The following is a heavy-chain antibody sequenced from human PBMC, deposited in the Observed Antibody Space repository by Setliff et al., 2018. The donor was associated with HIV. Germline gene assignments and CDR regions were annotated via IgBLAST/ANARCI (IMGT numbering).Heavy chain of an antibody. Sequence: SETLSLTCAVCGGSFSGYCWGWIRQPPGKGLEWSGEINHTGSTNYNPSLKSRVTISVDTSKNQFSLKLNSVTAADTAVYYCARGRLAAAASRRQFDYCYMDVWTKGATVTVS. V-gene: IGHV4-34*01. CDR1: GGSFSGYC. D-gene: IGHD6-13*01. J-gene: IGHJ6*03. CDR2: INHTGST. CDR3: ARGRLAAAASRRQFDYCYMDV.